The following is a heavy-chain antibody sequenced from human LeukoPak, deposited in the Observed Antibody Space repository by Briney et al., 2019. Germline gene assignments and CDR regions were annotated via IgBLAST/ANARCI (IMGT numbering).Heavy chain of an antibody. CDR3: ARTHVLLWFGELFGTGRWFDP. Sequence: SETLSLTCAVYGGSFSGYYWSWIRQPPGKGLEWIGEINHSGSTNYNPSLKSRVTISVDTSKNQFSLKLSSVTAADTAVYYCARTHVLLWFGELFGTGRWFDPWGQGTLVTASS. CDR2: INHSGST. J-gene: IGHJ5*02. CDR1: GGSFSGYY. V-gene: IGHV4-34*01. D-gene: IGHD3-10*01.